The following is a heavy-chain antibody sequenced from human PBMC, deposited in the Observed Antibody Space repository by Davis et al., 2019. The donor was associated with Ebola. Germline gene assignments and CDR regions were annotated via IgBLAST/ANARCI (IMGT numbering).Heavy chain of an antibody. CDR1: GFSFSSYW. J-gene: IGHJ4*02. Sequence: GGSLRLSCAASGFSFSSYWMSWVRQAPGKGLEWVANIKQDGSEKYYVDSVEGRFTISRDNAKNSLYLQMSSLRAEDTAVYYCARGPSTGNSFSYWGQGTLATVSS. CDR2: IKQDGSEK. CDR3: ARGPSTGNSFSY. V-gene: IGHV3-7*01. D-gene: IGHD6-13*01.